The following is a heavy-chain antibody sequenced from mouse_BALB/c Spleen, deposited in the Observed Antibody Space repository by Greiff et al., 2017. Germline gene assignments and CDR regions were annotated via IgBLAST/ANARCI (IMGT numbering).Heavy chain of an antibody. CDR3: ARSGYYYAMDY. Sequence: DVKLVESGGGLVQPGGSRKLSCAASGFTFSSFGMHWVRQAPEKGLEWVAYISSGSSTIYYADTVKGRFTISRDNPKNTLFLQMTSLRSEDTAMYYCARSGYYYAMDYWGQGTSVTVSS. D-gene: IGHD3-1*01. J-gene: IGHJ4*01. CDR1: GFTFSSFG. V-gene: IGHV5-17*02. CDR2: ISSGSSTI.